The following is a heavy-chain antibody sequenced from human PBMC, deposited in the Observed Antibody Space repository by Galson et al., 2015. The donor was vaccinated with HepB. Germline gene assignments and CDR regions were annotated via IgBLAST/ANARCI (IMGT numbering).Heavy chain of an antibody. D-gene: IGHD2-15*01. CDR1: GFTYRTYA. CDR3: AKDRGYCSGGTCYWDF. Sequence: SLRLSCAASGFTYRTYAMSWVRQAPGKGLEWVSSINASGGSIYNADSVKGRVTISRDNSKNTLYLQMNSLRAEDTAVYYCAKDRGYCSGGTCYWDFWGQGTLVTVSS. J-gene: IGHJ4*02. CDR2: INASGGSI. V-gene: IGHV3-23*01.